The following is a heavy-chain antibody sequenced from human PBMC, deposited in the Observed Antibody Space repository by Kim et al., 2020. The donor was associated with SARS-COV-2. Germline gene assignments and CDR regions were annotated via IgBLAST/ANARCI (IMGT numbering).Heavy chain of an antibody. J-gene: IGHJ4*02. D-gene: IGHD5-12*01. CDR1: GGTFSSYA. CDR2: IIPIFGTA. V-gene: IGHV1-69*13. Sequence: SVKVSCKASGGTFSSYAISWVRQAPGQGLEWMGGIIPIFGTANYAQKFQGRVTITADESTSTAYMELSSLRSEDTAVYYCARGKGWREYSGYDFDYWGQGTLVTVSS. CDR3: ARGKGWREYSGYDFDY.